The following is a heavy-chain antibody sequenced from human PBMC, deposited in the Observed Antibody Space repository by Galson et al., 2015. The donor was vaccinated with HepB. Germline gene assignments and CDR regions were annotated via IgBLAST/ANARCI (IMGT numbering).Heavy chain of an antibody. V-gene: IGHV3-66*01. CDR2: IYSGGST. D-gene: IGHD3-10*02. J-gene: IGHJ4*02. CDR3: ARERTNSHYVDY. Sequence: SLRLSCAASGFTVSSNYMSWVRQAPGKGLEWVSVIYSGGSTYYADSVKGRFTISRDNSKNTLYLQMNSLRAEDTAIYYCARERTNSHYVDYWGQGTLVTVSS. CDR1: GFTVSSNY.